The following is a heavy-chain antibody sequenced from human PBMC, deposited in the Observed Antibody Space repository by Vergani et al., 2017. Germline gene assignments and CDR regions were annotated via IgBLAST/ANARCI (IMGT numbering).Heavy chain of an antibody. Sequence: QVQLVQSGAEVKKPGASVKVSCKASGYTFTGYYMHWVRQAPGQGVEWMGWINPNSGGTNYAQKFQGRVTTTTGTSISTAYMELSRLRSDYTAVYYCARRILTGYSDYGMDGWGEATTVTVSS. CDR3: ARRILTGYSDYGMDG. D-gene: IGHD3-9*01. CDR2: INPNSGGT. J-gene: IGHJ6*04. CDR1: GYTFTGYY. V-gene: IGHV1-2*02.